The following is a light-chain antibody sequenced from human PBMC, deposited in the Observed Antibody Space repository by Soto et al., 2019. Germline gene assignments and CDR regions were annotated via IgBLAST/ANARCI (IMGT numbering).Light chain of an antibody. CDR3: GTWDDSLSGLV. J-gene: IGLJ2*01. CDR2: DNT. CDR1: SSNIGNNY. V-gene: IGLV1-51*01. Sequence: QSVLTQPPSVSASPGQRVTISCSGSSSNIGNNYVSWYQQLPGTVPKLLIYDNTTRPSGIPDRFSGSKSGTSATLAITGLQTGDEADYYCGTWDDSLSGLVFGGGTKVTVL.